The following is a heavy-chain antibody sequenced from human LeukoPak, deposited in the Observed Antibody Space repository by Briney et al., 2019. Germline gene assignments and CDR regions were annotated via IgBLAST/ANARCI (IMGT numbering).Heavy chain of an antibody. D-gene: IGHD1-26*01. J-gene: IGHJ3*02. Sequence: ASVKVSCKASGYSFTSHYMHWVRQAPGQGLEWMGLINPRGTSTIYAEKFQGRIIMTRDMSTTTDYMELSSLRSEDTAVYYCATESYSGSYLYAFDIWGQGTMVTVSS. V-gene: IGHV1-46*01. CDR2: INPRGTST. CDR3: ATESYSGSYLYAFDI. CDR1: GYSFTSHY.